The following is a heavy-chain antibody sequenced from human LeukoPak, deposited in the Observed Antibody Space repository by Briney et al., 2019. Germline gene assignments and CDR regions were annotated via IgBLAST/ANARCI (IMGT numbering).Heavy chain of an antibody. CDR1: GGSFSGYY. CDR2: INHSGST. Sequence: PSETLSLTCAAYGGSFSGYYWNWISQSPGMGLEWIGEINHSGSTNYNPSLKSRVTISVDTPKNQFSLRLTSVTAADTAVYYCARGRVQYYFGSGSQGWFDPWGQGTLVTVSS. V-gene: IGHV4-34*01. CDR3: ARGRVQYYFGSGSQGWFDP. J-gene: IGHJ5*02. D-gene: IGHD3-10*01.